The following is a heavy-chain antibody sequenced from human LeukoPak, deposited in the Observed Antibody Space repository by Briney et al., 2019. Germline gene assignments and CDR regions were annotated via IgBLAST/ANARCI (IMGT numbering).Heavy chain of an antibody. CDR3: AADPKYDFWSGYYVN. CDR1: GYTFTSYG. J-gene: IGHJ4*02. D-gene: IGHD3-3*01. CDR2: ISAYNGNT. Sequence: ASVTVSCKASGYTFTSYGISWVRQAPGQGLEWMGWISAYNGNTNYAQKLQGRVTMTTDTSTSTAYMELRSLRSDDTAVYYCAADPKYDFWSGYYVNWGQGTLVTVSS. V-gene: IGHV1-18*01.